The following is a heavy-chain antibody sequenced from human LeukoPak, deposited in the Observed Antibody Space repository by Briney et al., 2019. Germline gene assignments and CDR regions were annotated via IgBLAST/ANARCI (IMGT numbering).Heavy chain of an antibody. Sequence: PGGSLRLSCAASGFAVSGNYMSWVRQAPGKGLEWVSLIYVGGTTYYADSVKGRFSISRDNSKNTLYLQMNSLRADDTAVYYCARGFPFDYWGQGTLVTVSS. CDR3: ARGFPFDY. J-gene: IGHJ4*02. V-gene: IGHV3-53*01. CDR1: GFAVSGNY. D-gene: IGHD3-10*01. CDR2: IYVGGTT.